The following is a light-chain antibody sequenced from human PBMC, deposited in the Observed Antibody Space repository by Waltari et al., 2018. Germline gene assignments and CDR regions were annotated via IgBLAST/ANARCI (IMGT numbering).Light chain of an antibody. J-gene: IGLJ2*01. Sequence: QSALTQPASVSGSPGQSITISCTRGGSDVGDDYYVSWYQQHPVKAPKLMIYDVSTQPSGVSSRFSGSKSGNTASLTISGLQAEDDADYYCSSYTSSSTLVFGGGTKVTVL. CDR1: GSDVGDDYY. CDR2: DVS. V-gene: IGLV2-14*03. CDR3: SSYTSSSTLV.